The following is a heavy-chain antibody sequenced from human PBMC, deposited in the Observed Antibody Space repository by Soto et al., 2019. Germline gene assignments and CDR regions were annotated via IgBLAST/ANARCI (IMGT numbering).Heavy chain of an antibody. CDR1: GFTFSSYA. J-gene: IGHJ4*02. V-gene: IGHV3-30-3*01. CDR3: ARDLHMDTDLDY. D-gene: IGHD5-18*01. Sequence: GGSLRLSCAASGFTFSSYAMHWVRQAPGKGLEWVADISYDGSNKYYADSVKGRFTISRDNSKNTLYLQMNSLRVEDTAVYYCARDLHMDTDLDYWGQGTLVTVSS. CDR2: ISYDGSNK.